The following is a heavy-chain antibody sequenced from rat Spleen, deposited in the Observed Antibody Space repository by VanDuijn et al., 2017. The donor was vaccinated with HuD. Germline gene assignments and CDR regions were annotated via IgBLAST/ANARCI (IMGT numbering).Heavy chain of an antibody. CDR3: ARRHYSGNWFAY. Sequence: EVQLVESGGGLVQPGRSLKLSCAASGFTFSDYYMDWVRQAPTKGLEWVASISTGGGNTYYRDSVKGRFTISRDNAKSTLYLQMDSLRSEDTATYYCARRHYSGNWFAYWGQGTLVTVSS. CDR1: GFTFSDYY. J-gene: IGHJ3*01. D-gene: IGHD1-1*01. V-gene: IGHV5-25*01. CDR2: ISTGGGNT.